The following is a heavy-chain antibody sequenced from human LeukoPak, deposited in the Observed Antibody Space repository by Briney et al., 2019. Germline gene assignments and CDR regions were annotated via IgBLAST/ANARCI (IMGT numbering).Heavy chain of an antibody. D-gene: IGHD2-2*01. CDR3: ARGPPACSTNCYGYIDY. J-gene: IGHJ4*02. CDR2: IYSGGDT. Sequence: GGSLRLSCAASGFTVSGNYMSWVRQAPGKRLEWISLIYSGGDTYYPDSVRGRFTISRDNSKNTLYLQMNSLRAEDTAVYYCARGPPACSTNCYGYIDYWGQGTLVTVSS. V-gene: IGHV3-53*01. CDR1: GFTVSGNY.